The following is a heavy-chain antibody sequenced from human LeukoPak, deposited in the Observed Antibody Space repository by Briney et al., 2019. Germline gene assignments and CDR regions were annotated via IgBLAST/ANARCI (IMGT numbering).Heavy chain of an antibody. CDR1: GGSISSSSYY. Sequence: SETLSLTCTVSGGSISSSSYYWGWIRQPPGKGLEWIGSIYYSGSTYYNPSLKSRVTISVDTSKNQSSLKLSSVTAADTAVYYCASHKRGQWLVPYYWGQGTLVTVSS. D-gene: IGHD6-19*01. J-gene: IGHJ4*02. CDR2: IYYSGST. CDR3: ASHKRGQWLVPYY. V-gene: IGHV4-39*01.